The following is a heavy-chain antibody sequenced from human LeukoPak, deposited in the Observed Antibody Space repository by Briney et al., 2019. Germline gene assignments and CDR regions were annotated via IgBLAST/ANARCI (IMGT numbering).Heavy chain of an antibody. D-gene: IGHD2-15*01. CDR1: GYTFTSYG. CDR3: ARSPWGTTRSNSYYFDY. Sequence: ASVKVSCKASGYTFTSYGISWVRQAPGQGLEWMGWIGAYNGNTNYAQKLQGRVTMTTDTSTSTAYMELRSLRSDDTAVYYCARSPWGTTRSNSYYFDYWGQGTLVTVSS. J-gene: IGHJ4*02. V-gene: IGHV1-18*01. CDR2: IGAYNGNT.